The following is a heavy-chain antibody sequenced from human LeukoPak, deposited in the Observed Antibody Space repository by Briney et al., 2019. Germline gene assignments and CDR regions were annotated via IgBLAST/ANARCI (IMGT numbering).Heavy chain of an antibody. CDR2: MNPNSGNT. D-gene: IGHD6-19*01. CDR1: GYTFTSYD. J-gene: IGHJ6*03. Sequence: ASVKVSCKASGYTFTSYDINWVRQATGQGLEWMGWMNPNSGNTGYAQKFQGRVTMTRNTSISTAYMELSSLRSEDTAVYYCARARTDHPGIAVAALGYYYMDVWGKGTTVTVSS. CDR3: ARARTDHPGIAVAALGYYYMDV. V-gene: IGHV1-8*01.